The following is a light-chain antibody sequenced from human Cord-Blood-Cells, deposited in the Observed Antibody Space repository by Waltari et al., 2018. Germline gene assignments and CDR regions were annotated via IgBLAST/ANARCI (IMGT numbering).Light chain of an antibody. CDR3: QQYNNWPPGKSVT. V-gene: IGKV3-15*01. CDR1: QSVSSN. J-gene: IGKJ2*01. CDR2: GAS. Sequence: EIVMTQSQATLSVSPGEGATLSCTASQSVSSNLAWSQQKPGQAPRLLIYGASTRATGIPARFSGSGSGTEFTLTISSLQSEDFAVYYCQQYNNWPPGKSVTFGQGTKLEIK.